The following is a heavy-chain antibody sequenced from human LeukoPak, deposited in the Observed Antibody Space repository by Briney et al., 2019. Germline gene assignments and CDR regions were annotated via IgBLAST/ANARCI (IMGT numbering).Heavy chain of an antibody. CDR1: GFTFSSYA. J-gene: IGHJ6*03. Sequence: PGGSLRLSCAASGFTFSSYAMHWVRQAPGKGLEWVAVISYDGSNKYYADSVKGRLTISRDNSKNTLYLQMNSRRPEDTAVYYCARNGDYYYMDVWGKGTTVTVSS. CDR3: ARNGDYYYMDV. CDR2: ISYDGSNK. V-gene: IGHV3-30*04. D-gene: IGHD4-17*01.